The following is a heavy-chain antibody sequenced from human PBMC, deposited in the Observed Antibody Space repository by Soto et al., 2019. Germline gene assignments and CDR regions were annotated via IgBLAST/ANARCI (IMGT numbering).Heavy chain of an antibody. D-gene: IGHD6-6*01. J-gene: IGHJ4*02. CDR3: ARHKTIAARPIDY. CDR2: IYYSGST. V-gene: IGHV4-61*01. Sequence: PSETLSLTCTVSGGSVSSGSYYWSWIRQPPGKGLEWIGYIYYSGSTNYNPSLKSRVTISVDTSKNQFSLKLSSVTAADTAVYYCARHKTIAARPIDYWGQGTLVTVSS. CDR1: GGSVSSGSYY.